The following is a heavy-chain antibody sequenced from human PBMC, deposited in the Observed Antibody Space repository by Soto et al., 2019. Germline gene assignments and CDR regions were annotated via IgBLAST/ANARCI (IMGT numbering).Heavy chain of an antibody. CDR2: ISATGGGT. D-gene: IGHD3-16*01. CDR1: GFKFSNYA. J-gene: IGHJ4*02. V-gene: IGHV3-23*01. CDR3: AKDRRAGGNSAFYFDF. Sequence: QPGGSLRLSCAASGFKFSNYAMSWVRQAPRKGLEWVSLISATGGGTYYADSVKGRFTISRDNSHNTLYLQVHSLTAEDTAVYYCAKDRRAGGNSAFYFDFWGQGAQVTVSS.